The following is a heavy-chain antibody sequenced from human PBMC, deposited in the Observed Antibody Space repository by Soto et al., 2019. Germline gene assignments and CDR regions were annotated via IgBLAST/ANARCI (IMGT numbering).Heavy chain of an antibody. D-gene: IGHD3-10*01. CDR2: INAGNGNT. J-gene: IGHJ6*02. CDR3: ARGRFGELFISYYYYGMDV. Sequence: ASVKVSCKASGYTFTSYAMHWVRQAPGQRLEWMGWINAGNGNTKYSQKFQGRVTITRDTSASTAYMELSSLRSEDTAVYYCARGRFGELFISYYYYGMDVWGQGTTVTVSS. CDR1: GYTFTSYA. V-gene: IGHV1-3*01.